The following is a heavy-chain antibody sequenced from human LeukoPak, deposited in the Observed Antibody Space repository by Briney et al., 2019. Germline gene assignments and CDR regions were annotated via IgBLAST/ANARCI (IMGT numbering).Heavy chain of an antibody. D-gene: IGHD2-15*01. J-gene: IGHJ4*02. V-gene: IGHV4-39*01. Sequence: PSETLSLTCTVSGGSVGSSAFYRGWIRQPPGKGLEWIGSIHYTGNTYYNSSLRNRVTISVDSSGNQFSLRLTSVTAADTAVYYCARHSSRLRHFDSWGQGTLVTVSS. CDR3: ARHSSRLRHFDS. CDR2: IHYTGNT. CDR1: GGSVGSSAFY.